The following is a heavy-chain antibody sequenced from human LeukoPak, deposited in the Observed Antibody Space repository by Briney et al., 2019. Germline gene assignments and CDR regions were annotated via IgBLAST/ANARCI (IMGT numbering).Heavy chain of an antibody. D-gene: IGHD2-21*02. Sequence: GGSLRLSCAASGFTFSSYSMSWVRQAPGKGQEWVGRIKSKTDGGTTDYAAPVKGRFTISRDDSKNTLYLQMNSLKTEDTAVCSCTTVWVYCGGDCYSDYWGQGTLVTVSS. CDR2: IKSKTDGGTT. CDR1: GFTFSSYS. V-gene: IGHV3-15*01. J-gene: IGHJ4*02. CDR3: TTVWVYCGGDCYSDY.